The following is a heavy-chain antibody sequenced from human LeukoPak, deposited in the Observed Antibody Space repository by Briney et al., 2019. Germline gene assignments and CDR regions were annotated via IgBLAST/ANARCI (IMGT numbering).Heavy chain of an antibody. CDR3: APSDAYSYYFDY. D-gene: IGHD3-16*01. CDR2: INPNSGDT. Sequence: ASVKVSCKASGYTFTGYYMHWVRQAPGQGLEWMGWINPNSGDTNYAQRFQGRVSMTRDTSITTAHMELSRLKSDDTAVYCCAPSDAYSYYFDYWGQGTLVTVSS. V-gene: IGHV1-2*02. CDR1: GYTFTGYY. J-gene: IGHJ4*02.